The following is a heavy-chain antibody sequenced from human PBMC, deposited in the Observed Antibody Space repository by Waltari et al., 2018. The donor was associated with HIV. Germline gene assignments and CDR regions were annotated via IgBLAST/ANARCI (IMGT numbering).Heavy chain of an antibody. Sequence: EVQLVPSGAELTTPGASLRLSCKGSGYSFLTPWIVWVRQKPGKGLEWMGSIYPADSDTKYSPSFQGQVTISADKSIGTAYLHWSSLKVADTAMYYCAKLQNGFDFWGQGTRLTVSS. V-gene: IGHV5-51*03. CDR1: GYSFLTPW. CDR2: IYPADSDT. J-gene: IGHJ3*01. CDR3: AKLQNGFDF.